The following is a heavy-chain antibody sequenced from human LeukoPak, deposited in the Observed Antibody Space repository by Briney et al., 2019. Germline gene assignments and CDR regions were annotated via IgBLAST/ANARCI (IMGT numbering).Heavy chain of an antibody. CDR2: IKSKTDGGTT. V-gene: IGHV3-15*01. Sequence: GGSLRLSCAASGFTFSNAWMSWVRQAPGKGLEWVGRIKSKTDGGTTDYAAPVKGRFTISRDDSKNTLYLQMNSLKTEDTAVYYCTTGAWTAMTLRYHPYYYGMDVWGQGTTVTVSS. D-gene: IGHD5-18*01. CDR3: TTGAWTAMTLRYHPYYYGMDV. CDR1: GFTFSNAW. J-gene: IGHJ6*02.